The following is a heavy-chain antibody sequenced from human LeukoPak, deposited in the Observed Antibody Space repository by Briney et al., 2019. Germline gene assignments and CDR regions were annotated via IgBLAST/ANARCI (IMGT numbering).Heavy chain of an antibody. J-gene: IGHJ4*02. CDR2: ISNSAGST. D-gene: IGHD3-10*01. CDR1: GFTFIDHA. CDR3: AKDTYSSGSYNFDY. Sequence: GGSLRLSCAASGFTFIDHAMSWVRQAPGKGLEWVAAISNSAGSTYYAESVKGRFIISRDNSKNTLYLQMNSLRAEDTAVYYCAKDTYSSGSYNFDYWGQGTLVTVSS. V-gene: IGHV3-23*01.